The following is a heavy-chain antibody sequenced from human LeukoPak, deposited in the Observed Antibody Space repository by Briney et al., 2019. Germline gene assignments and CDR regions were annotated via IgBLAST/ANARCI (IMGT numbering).Heavy chain of an antibody. J-gene: IGHJ6*02. D-gene: IGHD2-15*01. CDR3: ARLATYYYYGMDV. CDR1: GFTVSSNY. V-gene: IGHV3-53*01. Sequence: GGPLRLSCAASGFTVSSNYKSWVRQAPGKGLEWVSVIYSGGSTYYADSVNGRFTISRDNSKNTLYLQMNSLRADDTAVYYCARLATYYYYGMDVWGQGTTVTVSS. CDR2: IYSGGST.